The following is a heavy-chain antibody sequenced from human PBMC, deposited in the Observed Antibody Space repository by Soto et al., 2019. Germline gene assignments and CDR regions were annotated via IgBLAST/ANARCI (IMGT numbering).Heavy chain of an antibody. CDR2: ISGSGGST. V-gene: IGHV3-23*01. D-gene: IGHD3-3*01. Sequence: PGGSLRLSCAASGFTFSSYAMSWVRQAPGKGLEWVSAISGSGGSTYYADSVKGRFTISRDNSKNTLYLQMNSLRAEDTAVYYCAKDGGITIFSPQYFDYWGQGTLVTVS. CDR3: AKDGGITIFSPQYFDY. CDR1: GFTFSSYA. J-gene: IGHJ4*02.